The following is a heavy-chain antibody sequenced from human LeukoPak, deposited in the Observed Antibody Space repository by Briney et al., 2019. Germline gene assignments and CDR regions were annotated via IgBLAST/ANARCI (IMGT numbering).Heavy chain of an antibody. V-gene: IGHV1-69*05. CDR3: ARERRRYCSGGSCYIFDY. Sequence: SVKVSCKASGGTFSSYAISWVRQAPGQGLEWMGGIIPIFGTTNYAQKFQGRVTITTDESTSTAYMELSSLRSEDTAVYYCARERRRYCSGGSCYIFDYWGQGTLVTVSS. CDR2: IIPIFGTT. J-gene: IGHJ4*02. D-gene: IGHD2-15*01. CDR1: GGTFSSYA.